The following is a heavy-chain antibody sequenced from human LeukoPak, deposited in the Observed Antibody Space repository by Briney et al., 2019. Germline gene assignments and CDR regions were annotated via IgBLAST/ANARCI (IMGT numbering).Heavy chain of an antibody. D-gene: IGHD3-16*02. J-gene: IGHJ4*02. V-gene: IGHV4-38-2*01. CDR1: GYSISSGYY. Sequence: SETLSLTCAVSGYSISSGYYWGWIRQPPGKGLQWIGSIYHSGSTYYNPSLKGRATISVDTSKNQFSLKLSSVTAADTAVYYCASLYDYVWGSYRYTYRVDYWGQGTLVTVSS. CDR3: ASLYDYVWGSYRYTYRVDY. CDR2: IYHSGST.